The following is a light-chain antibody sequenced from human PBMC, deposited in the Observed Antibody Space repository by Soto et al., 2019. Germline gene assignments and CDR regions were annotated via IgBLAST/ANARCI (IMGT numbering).Light chain of an antibody. J-gene: IGKJ2*01. Sequence: ETVMTKPPHPLAVPLGEGPTINSKSGQMVFTTNKRTNLAWYQQKPGQPPKLLIYWASTRESGVPDRFSGSGSGTDFTLTISSLQAEDVAIYYCQQYYNTPLTFGQGTKLEIK. V-gene: IGKV4-1*01. CDR3: QQYYNTPLT. CDR1: QMVFTTNKRTN. CDR2: WAS.